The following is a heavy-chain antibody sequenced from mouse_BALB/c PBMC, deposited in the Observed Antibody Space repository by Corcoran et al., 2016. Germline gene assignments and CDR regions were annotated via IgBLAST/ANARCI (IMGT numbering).Heavy chain of an antibody. Sequence: QIQLVQSGPELKKPGETVRISCKASGYTFTTAGMQWVQKMPGKGLKWIGWINTHSGVPKYAEDFKGRFAFSLETSASTADLQISNLKNEDTATYFCARTGGSSYGNAMDYWGQGTSVTVSS. CDR2: INTHSGVP. CDR1: GYTFTTAG. J-gene: IGHJ4*01. D-gene: IGHD1-1*01. V-gene: IGHV9-4*02. CDR3: ARTGGSSYGNAMDY.